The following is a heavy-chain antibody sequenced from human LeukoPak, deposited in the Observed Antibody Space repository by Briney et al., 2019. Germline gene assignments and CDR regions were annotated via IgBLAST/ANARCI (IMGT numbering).Heavy chain of an antibody. V-gene: IGHV3-7*01. CDR2: IKEDGSEK. Sequence: PGGSLRLSCAASGFTFSNYWMSWVRQAPGKGLEWVANIKEDGSEKYYVVSVKGRFTISRDNAKNSLYLQMNSLRAEDTAVYYCARDPEDSSASGYWGQGTLVTVSS. D-gene: IGHD3-22*01. J-gene: IGHJ4*02. CDR3: ARDPEDSSASGY. CDR1: GFTFSNYW.